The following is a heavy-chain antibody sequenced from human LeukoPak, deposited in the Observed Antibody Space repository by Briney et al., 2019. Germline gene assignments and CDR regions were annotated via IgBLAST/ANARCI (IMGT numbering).Heavy chain of an antibody. CDR2: INPSGGST. CDR3: ARDSGLDYFDY. J-gene: IGHJ4*02. Sequence: ASVKVSCKASGYTFTGYYMHWVRQAPGQGLEWMGIINPSGGSTSYAQKFQGRVTMTRDTSTSTVYMELSSLRSEDTAVYYCARDSGLDYFDYWGQGTLVTVSS. CDR1: GYTFTGYY. V-gene: IGHV1-46*01. D-gene: IGHD3-16*01.